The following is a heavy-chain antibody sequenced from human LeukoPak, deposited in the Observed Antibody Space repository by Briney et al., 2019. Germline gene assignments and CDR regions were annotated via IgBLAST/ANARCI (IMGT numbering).Heavy chain of an antibody. CDR2: ISSSGSAI. V-gene: IGHV3-11*04. CDR1: GFTFSDYY. J-gene: IGHJ4*02. CDR3: ARSIAAAGGFDY. Sequence: GGSLRLSCAASGFTFSDYYMTWIRQAPGKGLEWVSYISSSGSAIYYADSAKGRFTISRDNAKNSLYLQMNSLRAEDTAVYYCARSIAAAGGFDYWGQGTLVTVSS. D-gene: IGHD6-13*01.